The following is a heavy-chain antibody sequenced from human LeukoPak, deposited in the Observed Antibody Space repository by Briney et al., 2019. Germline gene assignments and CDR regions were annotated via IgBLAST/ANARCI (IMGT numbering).Heavy chain of an antibody. CDR1: GFSLRAPAVG. CDR3: AHGIVGADFDY. Sequence: SGPTLIKPTEPLTLTCTFSGFSLRAPAVGVGWIRQSPGKALEWLALIYWGDDKRYTPSLQSRLTITKDTSKNQVVLTMTNMDPVDTATYYCAHGIVGADFDYWGQGTLVTVSS. V-gene: IGHV2-5*02. CDR2: IYWGDDK. J-gene: IGHJ4*02. D-gene: IGHD1-26*01.